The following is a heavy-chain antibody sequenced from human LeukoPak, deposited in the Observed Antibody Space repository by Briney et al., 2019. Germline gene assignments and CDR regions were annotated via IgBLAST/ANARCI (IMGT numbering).Heavy chain of an antibody. CDR3: TRDWYAYCGGDCYSPYYFDY. Sequence: SVKVSCKASGGTFSSYAISWVRQASGQGLEWMGRIIPIFGIANYAQKFQGRVTITADKSTSTAYMELSSLRSEDTAVYYCTRDWYAYCGGDCYSPYYFDYWGQGTLVTVSS. V-gene: IGHV1-69*04. D-gene: IGHD2-21*02. CDR2: IIPIFGIA. J-gene: IGHJ4*02. CDR1: GGTFSSYA.